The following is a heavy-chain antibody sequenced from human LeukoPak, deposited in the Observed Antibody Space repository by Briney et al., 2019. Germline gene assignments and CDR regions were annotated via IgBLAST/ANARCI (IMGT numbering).Heavy chain of an antibody. D-gene: IGHD6-19*01. Sequence: PGGSLRLSCAASGFTFSSYEMNWVRQAPGKGLEWVSYISSNGSTIYYADSVKGRFTISRDNAKNSLYLQMNSPRAEDTAVYYCARDHGAVAGTNGFDYWGQGTLVTVSS. CDR2: ISSNGSTI. V-gene: IGHV3-48*03. J-gene: IGHJ4*02. CDR1: GFTFSSYE. CDR3: ARDHGAVAGTNGFDY.